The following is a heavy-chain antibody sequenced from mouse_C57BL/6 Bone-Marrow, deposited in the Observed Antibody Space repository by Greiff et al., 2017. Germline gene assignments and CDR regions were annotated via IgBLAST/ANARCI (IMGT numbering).Heavy chain of an antibody. CDR3: EREGDLFRDTGWYFEV. CDR2: ISYSGST. CDR1: GYSITSDY. Sequence: EVKLMESGPGLAKPSQTLSLTCSVTGYSITSDYWNWIRKFPGNKLEYMGYISYSGSTYYNPSLKSRISITRDTSKNQYYLQLNSVTTEDTAPYSGEREGDLFRDTGWYFEVWGTGTTVTVSS. J-gene: IGHJ1*03. V-gene: IGHV3-8*01. D-gene: IGHD1-1*01.